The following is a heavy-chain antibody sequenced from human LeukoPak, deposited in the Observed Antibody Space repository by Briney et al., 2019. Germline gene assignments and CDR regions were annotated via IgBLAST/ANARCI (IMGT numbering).Heavy chain of an antibody. J-gene: IGHJ4*02. V-gene: IGHV4-59*08. CDR2: IYYSGST. CDR3: ARVYCSGGSCYFDY. Sequence: SETLSLTCTVSGGSINSYYWSWIRQPPGKGLEWIGYIYYSGSTNYNPSLKSRVTISVDTSKNQFSLKLSSVTAADTAVYYCARVYCSGGSCYFDYWGQGTLVTVSS. D-gene: IGHD2-15*01. CDR1: GGSINSYY.